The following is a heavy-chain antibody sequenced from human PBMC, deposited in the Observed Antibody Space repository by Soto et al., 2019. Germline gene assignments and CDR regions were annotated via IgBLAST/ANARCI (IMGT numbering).Heavy chain of an antibody. CDR2: INLVGGRT. J-gene: IGHJ6*02. CDR3: GRWGGSSTRHYYRGMDV. CDR1: GFTFRAYG. Sequence: GGSLRLSCAASGFTFRAYGMTWIRQTPEKGLEWVAAINLVGGRTYYTDSVKGRFAVSKDNSKGTVSLQLNSLRVDDTAFYCWGRWGGSSTRHYYRGMDVWGQGPSVTVSS. V-gene: IGHV3-23*01. D-gene: IGHD5-12*01.